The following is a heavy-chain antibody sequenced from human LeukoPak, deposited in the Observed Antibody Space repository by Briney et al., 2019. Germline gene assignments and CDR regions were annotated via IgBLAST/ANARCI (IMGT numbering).Heavy chain of an antibody. CDR3: ARADYYDSSGYRY. V-gene: IGHV4-59*01. D-gene: IGHD3-22*01. J-gene: IGHJ4*02. CDR2: IYYSGST. CDR1: GGSISSYY. Sequence: PSETLSLTCTVSGGSISSYYWSWIRQPPGKGLEWIGYIYYSGSTNYNPSLKSRVTISIDTSKNQFSLKLSSVTAADTAVYYCARADYYDSSGYRYWGQGTLVTVSS.